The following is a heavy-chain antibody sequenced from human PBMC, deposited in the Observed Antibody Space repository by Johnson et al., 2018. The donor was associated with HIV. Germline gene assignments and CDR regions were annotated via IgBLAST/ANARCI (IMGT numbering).Heavy chain of an antibody. J-gene: IGHJ3*02. CDR1: GFTFSSYA. V-gene: IGHV3-30*04. Sequence: QEKLVESGGGVVQPGRSLRLSCAASGFTFSSYAMHWVRQAPGKGLEWVAVISYDGSNKYYADSVKGRFTISRDNSKNTLYLQMNRMRAEDTAVYYCARVGATMVRGVIGDAFDIWGQGTMVTVSS. CDR2: ISYDGSNK. CDR3: ARVGATMVRGVIGDAFDI. D-gene: IGHD3-10*01.